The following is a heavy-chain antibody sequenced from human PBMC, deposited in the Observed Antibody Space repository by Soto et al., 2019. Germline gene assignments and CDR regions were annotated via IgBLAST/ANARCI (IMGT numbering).Heavy chain of an antibody. Sequence: QAQVVQSGAEVRKPGSSVKLSCKASEGTFNSYAIAWVRQAPRQGLEWMGGIIPYYNTLNYAQKFQDRVTITADDSTNTVYMELSSLRSDDTAVYFCASGASRWYPYVVDSWAQGTLVTVSS. V-gene: IGHV1-69*01. CDR2: IIPYYNTL. CDR3: ASGASRWYPYVVDS. D-gene: IGHD6-13*01. J-gene: IGHJ4*02. CDR1: EGTFNSYA.